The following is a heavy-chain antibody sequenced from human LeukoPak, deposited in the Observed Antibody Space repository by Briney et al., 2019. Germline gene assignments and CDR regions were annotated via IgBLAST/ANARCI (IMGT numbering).Heavy chain of an antibody. CDR2: INPNSGGT. V-gene: IGHV1-2*02. D-gene: IGHD4-17*01. CDR1: GYTFTGYY. Sequence: GGSVTVSCKASGYTFTGYYMHWVRQAPGQGLEWMGWINPNSGGTNYAQKFQGRVTMTRDTSISTAYMELSRLRSDDTAVYYCARDYHGDYGWFDPWGQGTLVTVSS. CDR3: ARDYHGDYGWFDP. J-gene: IGHJ5*02.